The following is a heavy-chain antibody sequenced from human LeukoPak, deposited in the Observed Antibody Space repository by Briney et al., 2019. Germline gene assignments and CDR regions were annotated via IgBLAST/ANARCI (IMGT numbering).Heavy chain of an antibody. V-gene: IGHV3-23*01. CDR3: AKKYYDFWSGLDY. CDR1: GFTFSSYA. J-gene: IGHJ4*02. Sequence: PGGSLRLSCAASGFTFSSYAMSWVRQAPGKGLEWVSAISGSGGSTYYADSVKGRFTISRDNSKNTLYLQMNSLRAKDTAVYYCAKKYYDFWSGLDYWGQGTLVTVSS. CDR2: ISGSGGST. D-gene: IGHD3-3*01.